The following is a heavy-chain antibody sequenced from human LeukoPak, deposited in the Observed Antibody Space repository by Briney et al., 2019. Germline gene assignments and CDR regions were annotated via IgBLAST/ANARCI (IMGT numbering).Heavy chain of an antibody. CDR3: AKASSGWYHYFDY. CDR1: GFTFSSYG. Sequence: GGSLRLSCAASGFTFSSYGMRWVRQAPGKGLEWVAVIWYDGSNKYYADSVKGRFTISRDNSKTTLYLQMNSLRAEDTAVYYCAKASSGWYHYFDYWGQGTLVTVSS. J-gene: IGHJ4*02. V-gene: IGHV3-33*06. D-gene: IGHD6-19*01. CDR2: IWYDGSNK.